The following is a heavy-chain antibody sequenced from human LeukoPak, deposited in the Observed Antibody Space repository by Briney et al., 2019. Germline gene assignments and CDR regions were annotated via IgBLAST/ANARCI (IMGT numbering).Heavy chain of an antibody. D-gene: IGHD5-18*01. CDR1: GYTFSGFY. CDR3: ARDGRLRNGYDNFYI. CDR2: INPKNGDT. J-gene: IGHJ4*02. Sequence: ASVKVSCKASGYTFSGFYINWVRQAPGQGLEWLGWINPKNGDTHYAQDFLGRVTMTRDTSISTAYMELSRLTSDDTAVYYCARDGRLRNGYDNFYIWGQGTLVTVSS. V-gene: IGHV1-2*02.